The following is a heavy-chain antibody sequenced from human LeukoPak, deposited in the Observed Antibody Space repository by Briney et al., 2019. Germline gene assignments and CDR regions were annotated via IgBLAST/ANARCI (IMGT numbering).Heavy chain of an antibody. D-gene: IGHD3-9*01. CDR3: AKGRYFDWLLNPFDY. V-gene: IGHV3-20*04. CDR2: INWNGGST. CDR1: GFTFDDYG. Sequence: GGSLRLSCAASGFTFDDYGMSWVRQAPGKGLEWVSGINWNGGSTGYADSVKGRFTIPRDNAKNSLYLQMNSLRAEDTALYYCAKGRYFDWLLNPFDYWGQGTLVTVSS. J-gene: IGHJ4*02.